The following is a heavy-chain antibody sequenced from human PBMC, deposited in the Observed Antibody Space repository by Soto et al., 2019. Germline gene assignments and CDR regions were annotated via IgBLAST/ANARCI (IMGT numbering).Heavy chain of an antibody. CDR3: ARDRYYYYGSGSYDYGMDV. V-gene: IGHV3-53*01. D-gene: IGHD3-10*01. J-gene: IGHJ6*02. Sequence: GSLRLSCAASGFTVSSNYMSWVRQAPGKGLEWVSVIYSGGSTYYADSVKGRFTISRDNSKNTLYLQMNSLRAEDTAVYYCARDRYYYYGSGSYDYGMDVWGQGTTVTVSS. CDR2: IYSGGST. CDR1: GFTVSSNY.